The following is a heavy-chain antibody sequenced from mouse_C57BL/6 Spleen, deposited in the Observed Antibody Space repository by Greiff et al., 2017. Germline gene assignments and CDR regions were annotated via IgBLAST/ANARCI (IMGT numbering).Heavy chain of an antibody. CDR3: ARYYYGKGDYFDY. D-gene: IGHD1-1*01. Sequence: VQRVESGPELVKPGASVKISCKASGYAFSSSWMNWVKQRPGKGLEWIGRIYPGDGDTNYNGKFKGKATLTADKSSSTAYMQLSSLTSEDSAVYFCARYYYGKGDYFDYWGQGTTLTVSS. J-gene: IGHJ2*01. CDR1: GYAFSSSW. CDR2: IYPGDGDT. V-gene: IGHV1-82*01.